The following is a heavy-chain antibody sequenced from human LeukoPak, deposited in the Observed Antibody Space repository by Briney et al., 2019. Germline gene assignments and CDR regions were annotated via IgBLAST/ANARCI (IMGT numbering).Heavy chain of an antibody. CDR2: IKRDGRES. J-gene: IGHJ4*02. CDR3: ARDFAAAVG. V-gene: IGHV3-7*01. D-gene: IGHD6-13*01. Sequence: PGGSLRLSCAASGFTFSNYLMSWVRQAPGKGLEWVANIKRDGRESYYVVSVKGRFTLSRDNAKNSVYLQMNSLRVEDTAVYYCARDFAAAVGWGQGTLVTVSS. CDR1: GFTFSNYL.